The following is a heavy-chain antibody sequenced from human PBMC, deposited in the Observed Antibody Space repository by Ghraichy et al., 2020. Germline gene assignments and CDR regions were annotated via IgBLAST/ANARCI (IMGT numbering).Heavy chain of an antibody. CDR1: GFSLTTSGVG. CDR3: AHRRNYYDSSIFDY. J-gene: IGHJ4*02. CDR2: IYWDEDK. Sequence: SGPTLVKPTQTLTLTCTFSGFSLTTSGVGVGWIRQPPGKALEWLALIYWDEDKRYSPSLKSRLTITKDTSKNQVVLTLTNMDPVDTATYYCAHRRNYYDSSIFDYWGQGTLVTVSS. V-gene: IGHV2-5*02. D-gene: IGHD3-22*01.